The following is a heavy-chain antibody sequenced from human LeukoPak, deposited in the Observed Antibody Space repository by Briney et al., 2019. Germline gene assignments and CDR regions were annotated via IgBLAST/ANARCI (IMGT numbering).Heavy chain of an antibody. V-gene: IGHV3-30*03. CDR1: GFTFSSYG. CDR2: ISYDGSNK. J-gene: IGHJ4*02. CDR3: ARDRMVRGVLDY. D-gene: IGHD3-10*01. Sequence: GWSLRLSCAASGFTFSSYGMHWVRQAPGKGLEWVAVISYDGSNKYYADSVKGRFTISRDNSKNTLYLQMNSLRAEDTAVYYCARDRMVRGVLDYWGQGTLVTVSS.